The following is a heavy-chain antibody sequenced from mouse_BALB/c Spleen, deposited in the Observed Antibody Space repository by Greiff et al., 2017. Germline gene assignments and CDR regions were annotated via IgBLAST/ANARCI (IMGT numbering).Heavy chain of an antibody. CDR1: GFSLTSYG. CDR3: ARTEYRYEGYFDV. J-gene: IGHJ1*01. V-gene: IGHV2-2*02. CDR2: IWSGGST. D-gene: IGHD2-14*01. Sequence: QVQLQQSGPGLVQPSQSLSITCTVSGFSLTSYGVHWVRQSPGKGLEWLGVIWSGGSTDYNAAFISRLSISKDNSKSQVFFKMNSLQANDTAIYYCARTEYRYEGYFDVWGAGTTVTVSS.